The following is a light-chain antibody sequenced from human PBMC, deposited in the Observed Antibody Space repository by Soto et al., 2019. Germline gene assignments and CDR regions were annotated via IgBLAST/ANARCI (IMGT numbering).Light chain of an antibody. J-gene: IGKJ4*01. CDR3: QQYNSYSPLT. V-gene: IGKV1-5*03. Sequence: DIQMTQSPSTLSGXVGDRVTITCRASQTISSWLAWYQQKPGKAPKLLIYKASTLKSGVPSRFSGSGSGTEFTLTISSLQPDDFATYYCQQYNSYSPLTFGGGTKVDIK. CDR1: QTISSW. CDR2: KAS.